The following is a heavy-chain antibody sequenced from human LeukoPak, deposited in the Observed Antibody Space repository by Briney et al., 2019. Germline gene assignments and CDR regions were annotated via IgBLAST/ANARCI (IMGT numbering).Heavy chain of an antibody. V-gene: IGHV5-51*01. CDR3: ARSAASYSGSYLFDY. D-gene: IGHD1-26*01. Sequence: GESLKISCKGSGYSFTSYWIGWVRQMPGKGLEWMGIIYPGDSDTRYSPSFQGQVTISADKSISTAYLQWSSLKASDTAMYYCARSAASYSGSYLFDYWGQGTLVTVSS. CDR2: IYPGDSDT. CDR1: GYSFTSYW. J-gene: IGHJ4*02.